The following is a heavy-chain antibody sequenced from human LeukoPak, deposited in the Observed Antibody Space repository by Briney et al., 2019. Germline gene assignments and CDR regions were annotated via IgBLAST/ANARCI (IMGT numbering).Heavy chain of an antibody. CDR3: ARRRYYDSTGYFE. CDR2: IYHSGRT. CDR1: GDYISSSSYY. J-gene: IGHJ1*01. V-gene: IGHV4-39*01. D-gene: IGHD3-22*01. Sequence: SETLSLTCAVSGDYISSSSYYWGWIRQSPGTGLEWIGDIYHSGRTYYNPSLKSRVAISIDTSKTQFSLRLSAMTAADTAVFYCARRRYYDSTGYFEWGRGTLVTVSS.